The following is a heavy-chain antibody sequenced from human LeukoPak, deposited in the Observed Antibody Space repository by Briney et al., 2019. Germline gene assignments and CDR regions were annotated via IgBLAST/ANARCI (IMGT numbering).Heavy chain of an antibody. CDR3: AKDDAWLRFGE. V-gene: IGHV3-9*01. J-gene: IGHJ4*02. D-gene: IGHD3-10*01. Sequence: PGGSLRLSCAASGFTFDDYAMHWVRQAPGKGLEWVSAISWNSGSIDFADSVKGRFTISRDNSKNTLYLEVISLTAEDTAVYYCAKDDAWLRFGEWSQGTLVTVSS. CDR2: ISWNSGSI. CDR1: GFTFDDYA.